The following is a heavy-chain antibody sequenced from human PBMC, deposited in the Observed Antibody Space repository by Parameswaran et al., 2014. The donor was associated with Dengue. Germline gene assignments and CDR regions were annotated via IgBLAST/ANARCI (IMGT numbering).Heavy chain of an antibody. CDR2: ISSRGNTI. Sequence: WIRQPPGKGLEWVSYISSRGNTICYADSVKGRFTISRDNAKNSLYLQMNSLRAEDTAVYYCARDVSRVYDLGYWGQGTLVTVSS. CDR3: ARDVSRVYDLGY. J-gene: IGHJ4*02. V-gene: IGHV3-48*03. D-gene: IGHD5/OR15-5a*01.